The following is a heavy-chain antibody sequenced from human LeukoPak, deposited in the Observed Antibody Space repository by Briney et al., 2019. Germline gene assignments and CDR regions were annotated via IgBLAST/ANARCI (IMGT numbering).Heavy chain of an antibody. D-gene: IGHD4-17*01. CDR1: GFTFSSYW. V-gene: IGHV3-7*01. CDR2: IKQDGSEK. CDR3: ARTPQDYGDSDDAFDI. J-gene: IGHJ3*02. Sequence: PGGSLRLSCAASGFTFSSYWMSWVRQAPGKGLEWVANIKQDGSEKYYVDSVKGRFTISRDNAKNSPYLQMNSLRAEDTAVYYCARTPQDYGDSDDAFDIWGQGTMVTVSS.